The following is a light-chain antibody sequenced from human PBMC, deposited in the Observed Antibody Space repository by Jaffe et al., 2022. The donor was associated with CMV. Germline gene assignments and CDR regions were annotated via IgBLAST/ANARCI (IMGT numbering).Light chain of an antibody. Sequence: DVQMTQSPSTLSASVGDRVTITCRASQSVSTWLAWYQQKPGKAPNLLIYGASILETGVPSRFSGSGSGTEFTLTISSLQPDDFATYYCRHYNSYSGTFGRGTKVEIK. J-gene: IGKJ1*01. CDR3: RHYNSYSGT. CDR1: QSVSTW. CDR2: GAS. V-gene: IGKV1-5*03.